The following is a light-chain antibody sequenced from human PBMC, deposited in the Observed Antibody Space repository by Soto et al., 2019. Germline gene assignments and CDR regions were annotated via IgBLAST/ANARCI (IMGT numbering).Light chain of an antibody. CDR2: AAS. J-gene: IGKJ1*01. Sequence: DIQLTQSPSFLSASVGDRVTITCRASQGFSTYLAWYQQEPGKAPKVLIYAASTLQCGVPSRFGGSGSGTDFTLTISYLQPEDCATDYCLHRNGYSRTFGLETKVQI. V-gene: IGKV1-9*01. CDR1: QGFSTY. CDR3: LHRNGYSRT.